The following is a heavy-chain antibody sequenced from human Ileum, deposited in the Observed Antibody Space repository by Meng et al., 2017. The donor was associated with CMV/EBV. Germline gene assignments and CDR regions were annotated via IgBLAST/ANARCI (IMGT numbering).Heavy chain of an antibody. J-gene: IGHJ5*02. CDR1: GYTFTSYG. Sequence: ASVKVSCTASGYTFTSYGISWVRQAPGQGLEWMGWISAYNGNTNYTQKLQGRITMTTDTSKNTAYMELRSLRSDDTAVYYCARERITGKTGWFAPWGQGTLVTVSS. D-gene: IGHD1/OR15-1a*01. CDR2: ISAYNGNT. V-gene: IGHV1-18*01. CDR3: ARERITGKTGWFAP.